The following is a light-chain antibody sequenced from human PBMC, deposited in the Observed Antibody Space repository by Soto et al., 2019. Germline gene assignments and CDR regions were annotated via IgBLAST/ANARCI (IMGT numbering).Light chain of an antibody. J-gene: IGKJ4*01. Sequence: EIKMAQSPDTLSVSPGERATLSCRASQSISSKLAWYQQRPGQAPRLLIYGASTRATGVPVRFRGGGSGTEFTLTISGLQSEDFAVYCSQQYDKWPPTFGGGTKLDIK. V-gene: IGKV3-15*01. CDR1: QSISSK. CDR2: GAS. CDR3: QQYDKWPPT.